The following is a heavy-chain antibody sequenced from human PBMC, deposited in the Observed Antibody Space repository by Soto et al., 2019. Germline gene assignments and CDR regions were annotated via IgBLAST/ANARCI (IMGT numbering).Heavy chain of an antibody. CDR3: TASRAYYSSDYRGFHYGMDV. CDR1: GFTFDDYA. J-gene: IGHJ6*02. D-gene: IGHD3-22*01. CDR2: LSWNGVTI. Sequence: EVQLVESGGDLVQPGRSLRLSCAASGFTFDDYAMHWVRQVPGKGLKWVSGLSWNGVTIGYAASVKGRFTISRDNATKSLYLPTNGLTPDHTPSYYCTASRAYYSSDYRGFHYGMDVWGLGTTVTVSS. V-gene: IGHV3-9*01.